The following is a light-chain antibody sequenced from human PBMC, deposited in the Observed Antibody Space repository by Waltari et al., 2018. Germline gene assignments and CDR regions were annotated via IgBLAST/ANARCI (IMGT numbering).Light chain of an antibody. CDR2: AAS. V-gene: IGKV1-9*01. Sequence: IQLTETPSSLPASVANRVSITSRTSHSISNYLAWYQQKPGKAPKLLIYAASTLPIGIPYRFSGSGSGTDFTLTISRLEPEDFAMYYCQQHNSYQFTFGHGTKVEVK. CDR1: HSISNY. J-gene: IGKJ1*01. CDR3: QQHNSYQFT.